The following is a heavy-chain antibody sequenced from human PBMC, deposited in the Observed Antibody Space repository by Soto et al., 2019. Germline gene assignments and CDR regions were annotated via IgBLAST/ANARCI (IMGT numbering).Heavy chain of an antibody. CDR1: GFSFSSNV. V-gene: IGHV3-30*18. CDR2: ISYDGSSK. CDR3: AKDARVYSIGWWKMDY. D-gene: IGHD6-19*01. Sequence: QVQLVESGGGVVQPGRSLRLSCVASGFSFSSNVMHWVRQAPGKGLEWLALISYDGSSKHHADSVKGRFTISRDNSKNALYLEMNSLIPDDTAVYYCAKDARVYSIGWWKMDYWGQGTLVTVSS. J-gene: IGHJ4*02.